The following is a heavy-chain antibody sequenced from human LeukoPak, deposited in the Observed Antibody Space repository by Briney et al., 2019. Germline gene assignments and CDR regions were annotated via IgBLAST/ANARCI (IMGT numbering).Heavy chain of an antibody. V-gene: IGHV1-2*02. Sequence: ASVKVSCKASGCTFTHSYMHWVRQAPGQGLEWMGWINPNSGGTNYAQKFQGRVTMTRDTSISTAYMELSRLRSDDTAVYYCARVDDSSGLSYWGQGTLVTVSS. D-gene: IGHD3-22*01. CDR2: INPNSGGT. J-gene: IGHJ4*02. CDR3: ARVDDSSGLSY. CDR1: GCTFTHSY.